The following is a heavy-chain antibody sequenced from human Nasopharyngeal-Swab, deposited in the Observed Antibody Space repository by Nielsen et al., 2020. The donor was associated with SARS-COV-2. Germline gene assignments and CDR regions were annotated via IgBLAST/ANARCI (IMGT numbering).Heavy chain of an antibody. Sequence: VKVSCKASGYNFRNCEITWVRQVPGQGLEWMGWISPYNGATTYAQKFEGRVTLTTDTSTTTAYLDLRSLRSDDTAVYYCAREIYDSGSKWFDPWGQGTLVTVSS. D-gene: IGHD3-10*01. J-gene: IGHJ5*02. CDR1: GYNFRNCE. V-gene: IGHV1-18*01. CDR2: ISPYNGAT. CDR3: AREIYDSGSKWFDP.